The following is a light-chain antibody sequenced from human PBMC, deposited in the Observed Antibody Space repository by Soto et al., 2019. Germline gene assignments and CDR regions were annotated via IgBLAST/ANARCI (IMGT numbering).Light chain of an antibody. Sequence: VMTQSPATLSMSPGERATLSCWASQSVRNNLAWYQQKPGQAPRLLIYGASTRAIGVPSRFNGGGSGTEFTLSISSLQSEDFVFHSCQQYDSWPRTFGQGTKLEIK. CDR3: QQYDSWPRT. J-gene: IGKJ2*01. CDR1: QSVRNN. V-gene: IGKV3-15*01. CDR2: GAS.